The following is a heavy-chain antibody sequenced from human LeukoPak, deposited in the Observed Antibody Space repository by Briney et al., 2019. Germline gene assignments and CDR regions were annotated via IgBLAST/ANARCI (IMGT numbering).Heavy chain of an antibody. D-gene: IGHD4-17*01. CDR2: ISTSSSYI. Sequence: PGGSLRLSCAASGFTFSSYSMSWVRQAPGKGREWVSSISTSSSYISSADSVKGRFTISRDNAKNSLYLQMTRLRAEDTAVYYCARDAYGDYVGAFAICGQGTMVTVSS. CDR1: GFTFSSYS. CDR3: ARDAYGDYVGAFAI. J-gene: IGHJ3*02. V-gene: IGHV3-21*01.